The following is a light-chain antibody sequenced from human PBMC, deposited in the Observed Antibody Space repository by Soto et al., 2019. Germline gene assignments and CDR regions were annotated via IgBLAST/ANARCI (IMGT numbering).Light chain of an antibody. V-gene: IGKV1-39*01. CDR3: QESYSFLWGT. Sequence: DIQMTQSPSSLSASVGDRVTITCRTSQSINTYLNWYQQKPGKAPKLLIYGASSLQSGVPLRFSGSGSGTDFTLTITTLQPEDFATYYCQESYSFLWGTCGQGTTVEIK. CDR2: GAS. J-gene: IGKJ1*01. CDR1: QSINTY.